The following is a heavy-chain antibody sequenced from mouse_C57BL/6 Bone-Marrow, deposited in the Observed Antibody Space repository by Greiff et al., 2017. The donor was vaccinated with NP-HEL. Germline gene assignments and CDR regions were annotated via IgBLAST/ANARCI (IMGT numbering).Heavy chain of an antibody. V-gene: IGHV1-19*01. CDR2: INPYNGGT. D-gene: IGHD3-2*02. CDR3: ARSGGSFNYAMDY. Sequence: EVQGVESGPVLVKPGASVKMSCKASGYTFTDYYMNWVKQSHGKSLEWIGVINPYNGGTSYNQKFKGKATLTVDKSSSTAYMELNSLTSEDSAVYYCARSGGSFNYAMDYWGQGTSVTVSS. CDR1: GYTFTDYY. J-gene: IGHJ4*01.